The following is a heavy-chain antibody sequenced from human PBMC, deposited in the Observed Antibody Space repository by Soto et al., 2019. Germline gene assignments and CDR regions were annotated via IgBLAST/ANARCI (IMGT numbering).Heavy chain of an antibody. Sequence: ASVKVSCKASGYTFTSYAMHWVRQAPGQRLEWMGWINAGNGNTKYSQKFQGRVTITRDTSASTAYMELSSLRSEDTAVYYCARAPIRGYSYGSEGPLYFQHWGQGTLVTVSS. D-gene: IGHD5-18*01. V-gene: IGHV1-3*01. J-gene: IGHJ1*01. CDR1: GYTFTSYA. CDR2: INAGNGNT. CDR3: ARAPIRGYSYGSEGPLYFQH.